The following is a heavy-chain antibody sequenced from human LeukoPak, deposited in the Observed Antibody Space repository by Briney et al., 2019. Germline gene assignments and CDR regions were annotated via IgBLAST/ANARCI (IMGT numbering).Heavy chain of an antibody. CDR2: ISGSGGST. V-gene: IGHV3-23*01. Sequence: PGGSLRLSCAASGFTFSSYAMSWVRQAPGKGLEWVSAISGSGGSTYYADSVKGRFTISRDNSKNTLYLQMNSLRAEDTAVYYCAKDGYSSSWYYFDYWGQGTLVTVSP. CDR3: AKDGYSSSWYYFDY. D-gene: IGHD6-13*01. J-gene: IGHJ4*02. CDR1: GFTFSSYA.